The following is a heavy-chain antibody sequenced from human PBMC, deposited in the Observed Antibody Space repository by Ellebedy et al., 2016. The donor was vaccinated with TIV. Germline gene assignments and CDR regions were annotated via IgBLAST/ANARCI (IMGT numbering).Heavy chain of an antibody. J-gene: IGHJ4*02. CDR2: ISGYNGDT. D-gene: IGHD6-13*01. V-gene: IGHV1-18*01. CDR3: AREVITAANIQPTFDY. Sequence: AASVKVSCKASGYTFTNHGITWVRQAPGQGLEWLGWISGYNGDTNYEEKFQGRVTITRDTSARTAFVELSSLRSEDTAVYFCAREVITAANIQPTFDYWGQGTLVTVSS. CDR1: GYTFTNHG.